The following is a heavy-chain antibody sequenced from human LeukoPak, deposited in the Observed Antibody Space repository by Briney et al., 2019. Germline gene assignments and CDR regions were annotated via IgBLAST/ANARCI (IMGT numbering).Heavy chain of an antibody. D-gene: IGHD3-22*01. V-gene: IGHV1-18*01. Sequence: GASVKVSCKASGYTFTSYGITWVRQAPGQGLEWMGWISAYNGNTNYAQKLQGRVTMTTDTSTTTVYMELKSLRSDDTAVYFCARDPSFAFYDSSGFFDYWGQGTLVTVSS. CDR2: ISAYNGNT. CDR3: ARDPSFAFYDSSGFFDY. CDR1: GYTFTSYG. J-gene: IGHJ4*02.